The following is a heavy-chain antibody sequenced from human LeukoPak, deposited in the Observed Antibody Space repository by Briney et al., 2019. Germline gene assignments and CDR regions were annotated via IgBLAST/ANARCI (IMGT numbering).Heavy chain of an antibody. D-gene: IGHD3-10*01. CDR1: GASVSSDY. V-gene: IGHV4-59*02. Sequence: RASETLSLTCSVSGASVSSDYWNWIRRSPGGGLEWIGYNHYRGDINYNRYLKSRLIMSVDASSNQVSLKLSSVTAADAAVYYCGRSLGSGSEHWGQGTLVTVSS. CDR2: NHYRGDI. J-gene: IGHJ4*02. CDR3: GRSLGSGSEH.